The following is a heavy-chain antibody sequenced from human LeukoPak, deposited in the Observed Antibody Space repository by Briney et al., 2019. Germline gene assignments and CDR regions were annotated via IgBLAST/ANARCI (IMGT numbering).Heavy chain of an antibody. Sequence: ASVKVSCKASGYTFTGYYMHWVRQAPGQGLEWMGWINPNSGDTNYAQKFEGRVTMTRDTSISTAYMELTRLRSDDTAFYYCASAHSSAWSSAVDFWGQGTLVTVSS. CDR1: GYTFTGYY. CDR2: INPNSGDT. D-gene: IGHD6-19*01. CDR3: ASAHSSAWSSAVDF. J-gene: IGHJ4*02. V-gene: IGHV1-2*02.